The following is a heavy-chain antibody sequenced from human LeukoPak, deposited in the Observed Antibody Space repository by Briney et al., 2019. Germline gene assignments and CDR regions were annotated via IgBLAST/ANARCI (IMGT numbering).Heavy chain of an antibody. Sequence: GGSLRLSCAASGFIFSSYSMNWVRQAPGKGLEWVSSISSGSSYIYYADSVKGRFTISRDNAKNSLYLQMNSLRAADTAVYYCARGSGARSYNWFDPWGQGTLVTVSS. CDR3: ARGSGARSYNWFDP. CDR2: ISSGSSYI. J-gene: IGHJ5*02. CDR1: GFIFSSYS. D-gene: IGHD3-10*01. V-gene: IGHV3-21*01.